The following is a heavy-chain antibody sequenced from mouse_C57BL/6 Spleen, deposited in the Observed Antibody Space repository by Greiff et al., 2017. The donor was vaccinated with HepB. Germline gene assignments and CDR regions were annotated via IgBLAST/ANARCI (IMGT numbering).Heavy chain of an antibody. D-gene: IGHD2-4*01. CDR2: IDPENGDT. J-gene: IGHJ4*01. Sequence: VQLQQSGAELVRPGASVKLSCTASGFNIKDDYMHWVKQRPEQGLEWIGWIDPENGDTEYASKFQGKATITADTSSNTAYLQLSSLTSEDTAVYYCTFDYGVASDYWGQGTSVTVSS. V-gene: IGHV14-4*01. CDR1: GFNIKDDY. CDR3: TFDYGVASDY.